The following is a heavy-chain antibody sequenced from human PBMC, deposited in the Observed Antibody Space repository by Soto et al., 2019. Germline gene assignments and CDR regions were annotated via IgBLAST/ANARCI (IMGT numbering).Heavy chain of an antibody. CDR3: AREGGRYCTGGSCQVDY. Sequence: QLQLQESGPGLVKPSETLSLTCTVSGGSISSSSYYWGWIRQPPGKGLEWIGSIYYSGKTYYTPSLKKRVTISVETSKNQSSLKLSSVTAADTAVYYCAREGGRYCTGGSCQVDYWGQGTLVTVSS. CDR2: IYYSGKT. J-gene: IGHJ4*02. D-gene: IGHD2-15*01. CDR1: GGSISSSSYY. V-gene: IGHV4-39*02.